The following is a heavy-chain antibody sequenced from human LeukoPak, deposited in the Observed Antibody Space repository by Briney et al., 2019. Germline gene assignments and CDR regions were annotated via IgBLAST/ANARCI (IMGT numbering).Heavy chain of an antibody. J-gene: IGHJ5*02. CDR1: GGTFTSYA. CDR3: ARGRGVLLWFGELLQTPNNWFDP. CDR2: IIPIFGTA. Sequence: SVKVSCKASGGTFTSYAISWVRQAPGQGLEWMGGIIPIFGTANYAQKFQGRVTITADESTSTAYMELSSLRSEDTAVYYCARGRGVLLWFGELLQTPNNWFDPWGQGTLVTVSS. V-gene: IGHV1-69*01. D-gene: IGHD3-10*01.